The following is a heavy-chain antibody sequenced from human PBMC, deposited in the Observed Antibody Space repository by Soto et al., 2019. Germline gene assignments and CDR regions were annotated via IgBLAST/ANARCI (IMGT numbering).Heavy chain of an antibody. CDR2: IYYSGST. J-gene: IGHJ6*03. D-gene: IGHD4-17*01. CDR3: ARVDGDYTPLNYYYYMDV. Sequence: SQTLSLTCTVSGGSISSYYWSWIRQPPGKGLEWIGYIYYSGSTNYNPSLKSRVTISVDTSKNQFSLKLSSVTAADTAVYYCARVDGDYTPLNYYYYMDVWGKGTTVTVSS. V-gene: IGHV4-59*01. CDR1: GGSISSYY.